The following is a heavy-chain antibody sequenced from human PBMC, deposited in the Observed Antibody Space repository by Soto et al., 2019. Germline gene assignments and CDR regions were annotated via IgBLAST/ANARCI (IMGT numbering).Heavy chain of an antibody. D-gene: IGHD3-3*01. CDR3: AVENYDFWSGYRNQAFDY. V-gene: IGHV3-23*01. CDR2: ISGSGGST. CDR1: GFTFSSYA. Sequence: PGGSLRLSCAASGFTFSSYAMSWVRQAPGKGLEWVSAISGSGGSTYYADSVKGRFTISRDNSKNTLYLQMNSLRAEDTAVYYCAVENYDFWSGYRNQAFDYWGQGTLVTVSS. J-gene: IGHJ4*02.